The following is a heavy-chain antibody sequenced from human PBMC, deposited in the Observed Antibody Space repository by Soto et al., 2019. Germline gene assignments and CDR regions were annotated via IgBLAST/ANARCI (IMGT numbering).Heavy chain of an antibody. J-gene: IGHJ5*02. Sequence: QVHLVQSGVEVKTPGASVKVSCQASGYTFFTYDISWVRQAPGQGLEWMGWISTYSGDTKYAQKCQGRVTMTTDTSTTTAYLELRSLRSDDTGVYYCARHHGPTTSENWFDPWGQGTLVTVSS. D-gene: IGHD5-12*01. CDR2: ISTYSGDT. CDR3: ARHHGPTTSENWFDP. V-gene: IGHV1-18*01. CDR1: GYTFFTYD.